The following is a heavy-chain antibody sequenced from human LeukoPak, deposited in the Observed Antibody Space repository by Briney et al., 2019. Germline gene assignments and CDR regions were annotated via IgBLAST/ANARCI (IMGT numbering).Heavy chain of an antibody. CDR2: INHSGST. J-gene: IGHJ4*02. D-gene: IGHD4-17*01. Sequence: SETLSLTCAVYGGSFSGYYWSWIRQPPGKGLEWIGEINHSGSTNYNPSLKSRVTISVDTSKNQFSLKLSSVTAADTAVYYCASDSVTTFDYWGQGTLVTVSS. V-gene: IGHV4-34*01. CDR1: GGSFSGYY. CDR3: ASDSVTTFDY.